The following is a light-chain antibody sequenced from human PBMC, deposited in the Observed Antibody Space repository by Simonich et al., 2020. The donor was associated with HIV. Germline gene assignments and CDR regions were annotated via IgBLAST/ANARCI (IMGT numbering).Light chain of an antibody. V-gene: IGKV3-15*01. CDR1: QNIAGN. J-gene: IGKJ5*01. CDR2: YAS. Sequence: IVMTQSPATLSVSPGERATLSCRASQNIAGNLAWYQQKPGQVPRLLIYYASTRATGVPARFSGSGFGTDFTLTISSMQSEDFAVYYCQQYNNWPPITFGQGTRLEIK. CDR3: QQYNNWPPIT.